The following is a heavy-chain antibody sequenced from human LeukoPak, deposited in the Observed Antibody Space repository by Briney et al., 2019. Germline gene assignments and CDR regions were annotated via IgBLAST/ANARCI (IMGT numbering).Heavy chain of an antibody. J-gene: IGHJ4*02. V-gene: IGHV1-8*01. D-gene: IGHD7-27*01. CDR3: ARGRPTNLGGIY. CDR1: GYTFTSHH. Sequence: GASVKVSCKASGYTFTSHHIDWVRQAGGQGLEGMGWMNPDTGNTVYAQKFQGRAPMTWDTSISTAYMELGSLRSEDTAVYYCARGRPTNLGGIYWGQGTLVTVSS. CDR2: MNPDTGNT.